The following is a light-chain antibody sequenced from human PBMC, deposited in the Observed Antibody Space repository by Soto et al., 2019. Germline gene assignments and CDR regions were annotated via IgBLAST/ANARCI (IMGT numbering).Light chain of an antibody. CDR3: CSYSDSNTYF. J-gene: IGLJ1*01. V-gene: IGLV2-23*01. CDR2: EGN. Sequence: QSALTQPASVSGSPGQSITISCTGTSSDVAGYNLVSWYQQHPGKAPRLVIYEGNKRPSGVSNRFSGSKSGNTASLTISGLQAEDEDDYYCCSYSDSNTYFFGIGTKVTVL. CDR1: SSDVAGYNL.